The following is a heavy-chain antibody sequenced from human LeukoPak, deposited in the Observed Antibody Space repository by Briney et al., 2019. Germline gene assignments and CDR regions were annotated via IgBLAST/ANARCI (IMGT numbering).Heavy chain of an antibody. CDR1: GGSISSYY. Sequence: SETLSLTCTVSGGSISSYYWSWIRQPPGKGLEWIGYIYTSGSTNYNPSLKSRVTISVDTSKNQFSLKLSSVTAADTAVYYCARHLRVADQGYYYYYIDGWGKGITVT. V-gene: IGHV4-4*09. CDR3: ARHLRVADQGYYYYYIDG. J-gene: IGHJ6*03. CDR2: IYTSGST. D-gene: IGHD2-15*01.